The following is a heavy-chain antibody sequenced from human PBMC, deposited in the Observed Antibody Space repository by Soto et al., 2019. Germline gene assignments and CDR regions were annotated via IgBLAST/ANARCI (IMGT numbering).Heavy chain of an antibody. V-gene: IGHV3-23*01. CDR1: GFTFSFYA. Sequence: EVQLLESGGGLVQPGGSLRLSCAASGFTFSFYAMTWVRQAPGEGLEWVATISISGRYPYYADSVKGLFTISRDNSQNTLYLQMTSLRVEDTAVYCCAKDISTEGGIYDGFDIWGPGTMVTVSS. D-gene: IGHD4-17*01. CDR2: ISISGRYP. J-gene: IGHJ3*02. CDR3: AKDISTEGGIYDGFDI.